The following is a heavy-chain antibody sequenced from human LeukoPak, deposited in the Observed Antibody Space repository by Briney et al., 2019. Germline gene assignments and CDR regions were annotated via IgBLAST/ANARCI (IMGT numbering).Heavy chain of an antibody. CDR1: GFTFSSYA. Sequence: GGSLRLSCAASGFTFSSYAMSWVRQAPGKGLEWVSAISGSGGSTYYADSVKGRFTISRDNSKTTLYLQMNSLRAEDTAVYYCASAYSGIVVVTATIQPFDYWGQGTLVTVSS. J-gene: IGHJ4*02. V-gene: IGHV3-23*01. D-gene: IGHD2-21*02. CDR3: ASAYSGIVVVTATIQPFDY. CDR2: ISGSGGST.